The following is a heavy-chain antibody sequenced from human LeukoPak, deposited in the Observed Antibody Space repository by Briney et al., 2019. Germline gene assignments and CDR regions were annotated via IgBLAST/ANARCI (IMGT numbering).Heavy chain of an antibody. D-gene: IGHD6-19*01. V-gene: IGHV3-74*01. CDR3: ARGRSSGWYY. CDR2: LNSDGSDT. J-gene: IGHJ4*02. Sequence: PGGSLRLSCAASGFTFSNAWMSWVRQAPGKGLVWVSRLNSDGSDTYYADSVKGRFTISRDNAKNTLYLQMNSLRAEDTAVYYCARGRSSGWYYWGQGTLVTVSS. CDR1: GFTFSNAW.